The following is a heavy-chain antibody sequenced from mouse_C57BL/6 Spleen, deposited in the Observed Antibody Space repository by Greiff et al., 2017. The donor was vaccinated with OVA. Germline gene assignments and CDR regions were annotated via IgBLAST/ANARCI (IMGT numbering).Heavy chain of an antibody. J-gene: IGHJ1*03. CDR2: IYPGGGYT. CDR3: ARADGRSYWYFEG. Sequence: VQLQQSGAELVRPGTSVTMSCQASGYTFTHYWIGWAKQRPGHGLEWIGDIYPGGGYTTYNEKFKGKATLTADKSSSTAYMQFSSLTSEDSAIYDCARADGRSYWYFEGWGTGTTVTVSS. CDR1: GYTFTHYW. D-gene: IGHD1-1*01. V-gene: IGHV1-63*01.